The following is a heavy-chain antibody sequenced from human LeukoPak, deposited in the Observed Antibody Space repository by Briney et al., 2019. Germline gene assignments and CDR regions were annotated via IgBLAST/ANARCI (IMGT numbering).Heavy chain of an antibody. D-gene: IGHD5-12*01. CDR2: IYTSGTT. V-gene: IGHV4-4*07. J-gene: IGHJ4*02. Sequence: PSETLSLTCTVSGGSISSYYWSWIRQPAGKGLEWIGRIYTSGTTNYNPSLKSRVTMSVDTSKNQFSLSLTSVIAADTAMYYCARVSGYSGYEINLGQGNLVNVS. CDR1: GGSISSYY. CDR3: ARVSGYSGYEIN.